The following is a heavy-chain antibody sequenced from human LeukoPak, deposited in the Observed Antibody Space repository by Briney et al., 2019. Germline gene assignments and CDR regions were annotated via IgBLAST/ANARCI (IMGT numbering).Heavy chain of an antibody. D-gene: IGHD4-11*01. CDR1: GFTFSSYA. Sequence: PGGSLRLSCAASGFTFSSYAMHWVRQAPGKGLEWVAVISFDGSNKYYADSVKGRFTISRDNSKNTLYLQMNSLRAEDTAVYYCAREPTVWGQGSLVTVSS. CDR3: AREPTV. CDR2: ISFDGSNK. J-gene: IGHJ4*02. V-gene: IGHV3-30-3*01.